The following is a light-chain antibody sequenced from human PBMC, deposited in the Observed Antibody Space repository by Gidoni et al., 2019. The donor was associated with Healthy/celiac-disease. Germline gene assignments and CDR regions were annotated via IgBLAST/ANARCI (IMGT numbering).Light chain of an antibody. CDR2: DVS. J-gene: IGLJ1*01. CDR1: SRDVGGYNY. CDR3: SSYTSSRTLV. V-gene: IGLV2-14*03. Sequence: QSALTQPAAVSGSPGQSITISCTGTSRDVGGYNYVSWYQQHPGKAPKLMIYDVSNRPSGVSNLFSGSTSGHTASLTISVLQAEDEADSYCSSYTSSRTLVFVTGTQVTVL.